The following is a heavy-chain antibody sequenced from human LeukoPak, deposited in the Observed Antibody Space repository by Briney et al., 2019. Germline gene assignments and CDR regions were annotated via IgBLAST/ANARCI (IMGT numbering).Heavy chain of an antibody. Sequence: SETLSLTCTVSGASISTNSWSWVRQPPGKGLECIGCFYFTGNTNYNPSLKSRVTISVDTSKNHFSLKLSSVTSADTAVYYCARALYGSGVFDSWGQGTLVTVSS. D-gene: IGHD3-10*01. CDR1: GASISTNS. V-gene: IGHV4-59*01. CDR2: FYFTGNT. J-gene: IGHJ4*02. CDR3: ARALYGSGVFDS.